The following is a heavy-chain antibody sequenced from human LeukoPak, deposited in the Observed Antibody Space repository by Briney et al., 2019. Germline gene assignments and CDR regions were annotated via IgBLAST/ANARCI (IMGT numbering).Heavy chain of an antibody. CDR3: ARQTSSFNYFYYMDV. V-gene: IGHV4-61*05. CDR2: IYYRGST. Sequence: PSETLSLTCTVSGGSISSSSYYWGWIRQPPGKGLEWIGDIYYRGSTSYNPSLKSRVTISVDTSKNQFSLKLSSVTAADTAVYYCARQTSSFNYFYYMDVWAKGTTVTISS. J-gene: IGHJ6*03. CDR1: GGSISSSSYY.